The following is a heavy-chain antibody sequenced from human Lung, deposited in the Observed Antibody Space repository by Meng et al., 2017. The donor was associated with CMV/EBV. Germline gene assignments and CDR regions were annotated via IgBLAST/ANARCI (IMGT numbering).Heavy chain of an antibody. Sequence: RLGVRWIRQHPGKALEWLAHIFSNDEKSYNTSLKSRLTISKDTSKSQVVLTMTNMDPVDTATYYCARISPSVTMVRGVIVVGAWFDPWGQGTLVTVSS. CDR3: ARISPSVTMVRGVIVVGAWFDP. D-gene: IGHD3-10*01. CDR2: IFSNDEK. CDR1: RLG. J-gene: IGHJ5*02. V-gene: IGHV2-26*01.